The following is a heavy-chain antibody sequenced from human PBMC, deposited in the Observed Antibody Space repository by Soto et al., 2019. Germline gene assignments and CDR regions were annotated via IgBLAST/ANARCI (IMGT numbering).Heavy chain of an antibody. CDR2: ISTLNGNT. CDR1: GYTCTNQG. J-gene: IGHJ4*02. V-gene: IGHV1-18*01. D-gene: IGHD6-13*01. CDR3: ARDPNLSSWRKIDS. Sequence: QVQLVQSGAEVKKPGASVEVSCKASGYTCTNQGISWVRQAPGQGLEWVGWISTLNGNTDYAQTLQGRVTLPTDTSTSTAYMELRSLTSADTAVYYCARDPNLSSWRKIDSWGQGTLVTVSS.